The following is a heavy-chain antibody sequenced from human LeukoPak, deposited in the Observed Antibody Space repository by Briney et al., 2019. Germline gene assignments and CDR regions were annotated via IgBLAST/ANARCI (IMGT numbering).Heavy chain of an antibody. V-gene: IGHV4-39*01. Sequence: KPSETLSLTCTVSGGSILDSTYYWAWIRQPPGKGLEWIATIFYTGNTHYNPSLKSRVTMSVDTVKNQFSLNLNSVTAADTAVYYCARQSSGYYYGWFDPWGQGTLVIVSS. CDR2: IFYTGNT. D-gene: IGHD3-22*01. CDR1: GGSILDSTYY. J-gene: IGHJ5*02. CDR3: ARQSSGYYYGWFDP.